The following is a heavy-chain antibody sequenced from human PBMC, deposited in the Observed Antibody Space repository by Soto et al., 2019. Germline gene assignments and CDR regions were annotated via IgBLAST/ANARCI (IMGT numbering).Heavy chain of an antibody. V-gene: IGHV4-59*01. D-gene: IGHD2-21*02. Sequence: SETLSLTCTVSGGSISGYYWSWLRQPPGKGLEWIGYMYKTGSTVYNPSFKSRVTISVDTSKNQFSLKLNSVTAADTAVYYCGRDLWGYCGTDCYPLDVWGQGTTVTVSS. CDR2: MYKTGST. CDR3: GRDLWGYCGTDCYPLDV. CDR1: GGSISGYY. J-gene: IGHJ6*02.